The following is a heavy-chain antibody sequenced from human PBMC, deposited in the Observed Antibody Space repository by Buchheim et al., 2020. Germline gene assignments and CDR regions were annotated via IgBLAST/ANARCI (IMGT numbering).Heavy chain of an antibody. CDR3: AKDNYGDSSYDAFDV. J-gene: IGHJ3*01. CDR2: ISYDGSNK. Sequence: QVQLVESGGGVVQPGRSLRLSCAASGFTFSNYGMHWVRQAPGKGLEWVAVISYDGSNKYYTDSVKGRFTISRDNSKNTLYLQMNSLRAEDTAAYYCAKDNYGDSSYDAFDVWGQGT. V-gene: IGHV3-30*18. D-gene: IGHD4-17*01. CDR1: GFTFSNYG.